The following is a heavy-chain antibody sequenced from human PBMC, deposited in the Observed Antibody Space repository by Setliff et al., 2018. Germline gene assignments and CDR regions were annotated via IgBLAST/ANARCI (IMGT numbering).Heavy chain of an antibody. Sequence: ASVKVSCKASGYTFTSYYMYWVRQAPGQGFEWMGTINTGGGSASIVDQFQGRVTMTRDTSTSTVYMELNGLRSDDTAIYYGTRGGAAAAGKKGVFEHWGQGTLVTVSS. D-gene: IGHD6-13*01. CDR1: GYTFTSYY. V-gene: IGHV1-46*01. J-gene: IGHJ4*02. CDR2: INTGGGSA. CDR3: TRGGAAAAGKKGVFEH.